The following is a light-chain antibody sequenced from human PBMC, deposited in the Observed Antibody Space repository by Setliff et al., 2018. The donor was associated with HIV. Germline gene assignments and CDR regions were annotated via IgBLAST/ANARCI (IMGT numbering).Light chain of an antibody. V-gene: IGLV2-14*03. CDR1: SSDVGHYNY. Sequence: QSALIQPASVSGPPGQSITISCTGTSSDVGHYNYVSWYQQHPGKAPKFMIYDVSNRPSGISNRFSGSKSGNTASLTISGLQAEDEADYYCSSYTTSSTYVFGTGTKVTVL. CDR2: DVS. CDR3: SSYTTSSTYV. J-gene: IGLJ1*01.